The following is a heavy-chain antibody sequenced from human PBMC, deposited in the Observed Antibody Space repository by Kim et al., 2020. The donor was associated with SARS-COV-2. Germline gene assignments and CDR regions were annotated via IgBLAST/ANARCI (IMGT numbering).Heavy chain of an antibody. CDR1: GGSISSSSYY. CDR3: ARHARDEGPLRFGPARENWFDP. CDR2: IYYSGST. Sequence: SETLSLTCTVSGGSISSSSYYWGWIRQPPGKGLEWIGSIYYSGSTYYNPSLKSRVTISVDTSKNQFSLTLSSVTAADTAVYYCARHARDEGPLRFGPARENWFDPWGQGTLVTVSS. V-gene: IGHV4-39*01. D-gene: IGHD3-10*01. J-gene: IGHJ5*02.